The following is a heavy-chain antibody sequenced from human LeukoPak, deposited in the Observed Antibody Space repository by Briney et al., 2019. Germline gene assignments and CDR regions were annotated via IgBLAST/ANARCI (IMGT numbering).Heavy chain of an antibody. D-gene: IGHD5-24*01. CDR1: GGTFSSYA. CDR2: IIPIFGTA. J-gene: IGHJ4*02. V-gene: IGHV1-69*05. Sequence: SVKVSCKASGGTFSSYAISWVRQPPGQGLEWMGRIIPIFGTANYAQKFQGRVTITTDESTRTASMELSSLRSEDTAVYYCAREEMATIPAYYFDYWGQGTLVTVSS. CDR3: AREEMATIPAYYFDY.